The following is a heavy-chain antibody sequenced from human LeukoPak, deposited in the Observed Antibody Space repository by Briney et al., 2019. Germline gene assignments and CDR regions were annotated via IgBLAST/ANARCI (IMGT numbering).Heavy chain of an antibody. CDR3: ARAGIAVADLALEFDY. CDR1: GGSFSGYY. CDR2: INHSGST. D-gene: IGHD6-19*01. V-gene: IGHV4-34*01. J-gene: IGHJ4*02. Sequence: SETLSLTCAVYGGSFSGYYWSWIRQPPGKGVEWIGEINHSGSTNYNPSLKSRVTISVDTSKNQFSLKLSSVTAADTAVYYCARAGIAVADLALEFDYWGQGTLVTVSS.